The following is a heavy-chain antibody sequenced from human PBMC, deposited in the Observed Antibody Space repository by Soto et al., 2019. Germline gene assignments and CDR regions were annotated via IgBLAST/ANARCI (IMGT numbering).Heavy chain of an antibody. CDR3: ARARYHLLHPYYYGMDV. CDR2: IHYSGST. Sequence: QVQLQESGPGLVKPSETLSLTCTVSGGSISSYYWSWIRQSPGKGLEWLGYIHYSGSTKSNPSLKSRVTISVDPSRNRVSLKLSSVTAADSAVYFCARARYHLLHPYYYGMDVWGQGTTVTVSS. D-gene: IGHD1-1*01. J-gene: IGHJ6*02. V-gene: IGHV4-59*01. CDR1: GGSISSYY.